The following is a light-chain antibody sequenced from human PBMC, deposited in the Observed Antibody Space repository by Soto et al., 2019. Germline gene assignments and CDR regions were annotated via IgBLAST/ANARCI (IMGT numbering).Light chain of an antibody. V-gene: IGKV3-11*01. J-gene: IGKJ1*01. Sequence: EIFLTQSPDTLSLSPGERATLTCRASQSVTNYIAWYQQRPGQAPRLLIYDASNRATGVPARFGGSRSGTDFTLTISDLEPADFGLYYCQQRLNWPPGFGQGTKVDIK. CDR2: DAS. CDR3: QQRLNWPPG. CDR1: QSVTNY.